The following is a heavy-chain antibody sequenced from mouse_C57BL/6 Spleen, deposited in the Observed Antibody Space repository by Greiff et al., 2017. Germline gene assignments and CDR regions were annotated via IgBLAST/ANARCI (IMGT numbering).Heavy chain of an antibody. CDR1: GFTFSDYY. D-gene: IGHD1-1*01. CDR3: ARDLTGRYDY. V-gene: IGHV5-16*01. CDR2: INYDGSST. J-gene: IGHJ2*01. Sequence: EVKLVESEGGLVQPGSSMKLSCTASGFTFSDYYMAWVRQVPEKGLEWVANINYDGSSTYYLDSLKSRFIISRDNAKNILYLQMSSLKSEDTATYYCARDLTGRYDYWGQGTTLTVSS.